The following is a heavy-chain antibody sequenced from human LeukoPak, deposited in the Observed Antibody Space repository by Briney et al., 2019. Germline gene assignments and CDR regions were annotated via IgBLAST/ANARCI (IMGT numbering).Heavy chain of an antibody. Sequence: RGGPLRLSCAASGFIFTDQVIHGLRQGRGKGLEWVALIWYDGTKKYFADSVKGRFTISRDTSKNTMSLQMNSLSTEDTAIYCCARKASGDFDIWGRGTMVTVSS. D-gene: IGHD3-10*01. CDR1: GFIFTDQV. V-gene: IGHV3-33*01. CDR3: ARKASGDFDI. J-gene: IGHJ3*02. CDR2: IWYDGTKK.